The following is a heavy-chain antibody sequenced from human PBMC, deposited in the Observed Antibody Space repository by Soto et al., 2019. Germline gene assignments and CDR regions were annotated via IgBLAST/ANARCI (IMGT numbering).Heavy chain of an antibody. D-gene: IGHD5-12*01. CDR2: ISYDGSNT. J-gene: IGHJ4*02. Sequence: PGGSLRLSCSASGFTFSSYGIHWVRQAPGKGLEWVTVISYDGSNTKYADSVKGRFTISRDNSKTTVYLQMNSLRAEDTAVYYCAKSGYDAYYLDYWGQGTLVTVSS. V-gene: IGHV3-30*18. CDR3: AKSGYDAYYLDY. CDR1: GFTFSSYG.